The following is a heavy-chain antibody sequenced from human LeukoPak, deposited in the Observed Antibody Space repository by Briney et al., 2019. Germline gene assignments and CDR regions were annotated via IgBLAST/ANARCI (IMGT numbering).Heavy chain of an antibody. CDR1: GYIYTSYW. V-gene: IGHV5-51*01. D-gene: IGHD2-2*01. CDR2: IYPGDSDT. Sequence: GESLKISCNSSGYIYTSYWIGWVRQMPGKGLEWMGIIYPGDSDTRYSPSFQGQVTISADKSISTAYLQWSSLKASDTAMYYCATLGVVPAVNDAFDIWGQGTMVTVSS. J-gene: IGHJ3*02. CDR3: ATLGVVPAVNDAFDI.